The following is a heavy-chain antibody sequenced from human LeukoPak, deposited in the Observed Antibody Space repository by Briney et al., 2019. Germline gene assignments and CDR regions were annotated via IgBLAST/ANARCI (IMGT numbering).Heavy chain of an antibody. Sequence: PGGSLRLSCAASGFTFSDYYMSWIRQAPGKGLEWVSYITSSSYTNYADSVKGRFTISRDNAKNSLYLQMNSLRPEDTAVYYCAKDRCLTTTCYVDYWGQGTLVTVSS. CDR3: AKDRCLTTTCYVDY. D-gene: IGHD2-2*01. V-gene: IGHV3-11*06. CDR1: GFTFSDYY. J-gene: IGHJ4*02. CDR2: ITSSSYT.